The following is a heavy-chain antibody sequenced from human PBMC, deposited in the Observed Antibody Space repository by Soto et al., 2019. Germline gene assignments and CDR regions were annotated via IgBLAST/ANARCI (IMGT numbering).Heavy chain of an antibody. D-gene: IGHD1-26*01. J-gene: IGHJ5*02. CDR2: ISAYNGNT. Sequence: ASVKVSCKASGYTFTSYGISWVRQAPGQGLEWMGWISAYNGNTNYAQKLQGRVTMTTDTSTSTAYMEPRSLRSDDTAVYYCARVGIGSPAYWFDPWGQGTLVTVSS. V-gene: IGHV1-18*04. CDR1: GYTFTSYG. CDR3: ARVGIGSPAYWFDP.